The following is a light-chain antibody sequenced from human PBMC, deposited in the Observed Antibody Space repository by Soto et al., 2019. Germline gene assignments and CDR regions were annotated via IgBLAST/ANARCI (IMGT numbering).Light chain of an antibody. CDR2: AAS. Sequence: DIPMTQSPSSLSASVGDRVTITCRASQNIGVYLNWYQKKPGKAPKLLIHAASSLHSGVPSTFSGSGSGTDFALTISSLQPEDFATYYCHQTAANPWTFARGTKVEIK. J-gene: IGKJ1*01. CDR3: HQTAANPWT. V-gene: IGKV1-39*01. CDR1: QNIGVY.